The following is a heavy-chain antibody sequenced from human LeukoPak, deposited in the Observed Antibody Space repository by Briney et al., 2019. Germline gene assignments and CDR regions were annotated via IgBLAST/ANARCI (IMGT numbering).Heavy chain of an antibody. Sequence: SQTLSLTCAISGDSFSSNSAAWNWIRQSPSRGLDRLVRTYYRSKWYNDYAVSVKSRITINPDTSKNQFSLQLNSVTPEDTAVYYCAREKAVAGTLSWFDPWGQGTLVTVSS. CDR1: GDSFSSNSAA. J-gene: IGHJ5*02. CDR2: TYYRSKWYN. D-gene: IGHD6-19*01. V-gene: IGHV6-1*01. CDR3: AREKAVAGTLSWFDP.